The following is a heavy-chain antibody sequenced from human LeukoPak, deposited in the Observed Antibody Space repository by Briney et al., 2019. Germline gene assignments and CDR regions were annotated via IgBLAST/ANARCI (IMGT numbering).Heavy chain of an antibody. Sequence: SETLSLTCAVYGGSFSGYYWSWIRQPPGKGLEWIGEINHSGSTNYNPSLKSRVTISVDTSKNQFSLKLSSVTAADTAVYYCARTHGYGDHFDYWGQGTLVTVSS. J-gene: IGHJ4*02. CDR3: ARTHGYGDHFDY. V-gene: IGHV4-34*01. CDR2: INHSGST. D-gene: IGHD4-17*01. CDR1: GGSFSGYY.